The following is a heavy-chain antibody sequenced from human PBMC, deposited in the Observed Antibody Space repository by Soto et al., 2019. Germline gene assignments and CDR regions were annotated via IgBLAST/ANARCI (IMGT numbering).Heavy chain of an antibody. CDR3: ARGYSGYQD. D-gene: IGHD5-12*01. V-gene: IGHV3-48*01. CDR2: ISSSGSTI. J-gene: IGHJ4*02. Sequence: VQLVESVGGLEQPGGSLRLSCAASGFAFSTYSMNWVRQAPGKGLEWVSYISSSGSTIYYADSVKGRFTISRDNAKNSLYLQMNSLRVEDTAVYYCARGYSGYQDWGQGTLVTVSS. CDR1: GFAFSTYS.